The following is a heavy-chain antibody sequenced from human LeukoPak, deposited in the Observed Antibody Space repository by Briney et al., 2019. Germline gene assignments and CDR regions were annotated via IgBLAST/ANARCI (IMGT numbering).Heavy chain of an antibody. Sequence: ASVKVSCKASGYTFTGYYMHWLRQAPGQGLEWMGWIHPNTGDTHYVQKFKGRVTISRDTSINTAYMEVSRLTSDDTAVYYCARDLQQLKHNWFDPWGQGTLVTVSS. CDR3: ARDLQQLKHNWFDP. D-gene: IGHD6-13*01. CDR1: GYTFTGYY. J-gene: IGHJ5*02. CDR2: IHPNTGDT. V-gene: IGHV1-2*02.